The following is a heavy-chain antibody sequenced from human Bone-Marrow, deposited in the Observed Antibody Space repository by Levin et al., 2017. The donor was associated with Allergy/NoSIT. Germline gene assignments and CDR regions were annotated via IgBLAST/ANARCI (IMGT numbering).Heavy chain of an antibody. D-gene: IGHD3-10*01. Sequence: GASVKVSCKASGYTFTSYGISWVRQAPGQGLEWIGWISTYNGKTQYAQKFQGRVTMTTDTSTSTAYFELRSLRADDAAVFYCARSGGEFDSWGQGTLVTVSS. CDR1: GYTFTSYG. CDR3: ARSGGEFDS. J-gene: IGHJ4*02. CDR2: ISTYNGKT. V-gene: IGHV1-18*01.